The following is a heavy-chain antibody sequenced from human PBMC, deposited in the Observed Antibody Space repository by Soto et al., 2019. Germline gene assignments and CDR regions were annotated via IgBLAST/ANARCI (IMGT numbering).Heavy chain of an antibody. J-gene: IGHJ6*02. Sequence: QVHLVQAGAAVKKHGASVKVSCKASGYTFTGYYMHWVRQAPVQGLEWMVWINPNSGGINYAQKFQGWVTMTRVTSISTAHMELSRLRSDDTAVYCCERGCHRVATIQPYFYYDGMDVWGQGITVTVSS. D-gene: IGHD5-12*01. CDR2: INPNSGGI. CDR1: GYTFTGYY. V-gene: IGHV1-2*04. CDR3: ERGCHRVATIQPYFYYDGMDV.